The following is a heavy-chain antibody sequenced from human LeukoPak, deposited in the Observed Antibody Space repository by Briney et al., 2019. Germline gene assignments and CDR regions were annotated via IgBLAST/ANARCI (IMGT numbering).Heavy chain of an antibody. D-gene: IGHD3-22*01. CDR2: IYYSGST. V-gene: IGHV4-39*01. CDR3: ARGLMIVDTPLDY. Sequence: SETLSLTCTVSGGSISSSSYYWGWIRQPPGKGLEWIGSIYYSGSTYYNPSLKSRVTISVDTSKNQFSLKLSSVTAADTAVYYCARGLMIVDTPLDYWGQGTLVTVSS. J-gene: IGHJ4*02. CDR1: GGSISSSSYY.